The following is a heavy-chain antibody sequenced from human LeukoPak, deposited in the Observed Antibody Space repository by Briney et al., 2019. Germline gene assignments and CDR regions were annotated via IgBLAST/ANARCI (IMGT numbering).Heavy chain of an antibody. D-gene: IGHD6-19*01. Sequence: GGSLGVSCAASGLTFSSYGRHWVRQAPGKGLGLAAVIWCEGSNKYYADSVKGRFTISRDNSKNTLYLQMNSLRGEDTAVYSCARVTPYSSGWYRLDYWGQGTLVTVSP. J-gene: IGHJ4*02. V-gene: IGHV3-33*01. CDR2: IWCEGSNK. CDR3: ARVTPYSSGWYRLDY. CDR1: GLTFSSYG.